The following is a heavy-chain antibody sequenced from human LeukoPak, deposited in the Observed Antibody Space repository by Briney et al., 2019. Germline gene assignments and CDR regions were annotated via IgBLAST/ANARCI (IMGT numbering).Heavy chain of an antibody. Sequence: SETLSLTCTVSGGSISSYYWSWIRQPPGKGLEWIGYIYYSGSTNYNPSLKSRVTISVDTSKNQFSLKLSSVTAADTAVYYCARDVPNRSYCSSTSCSPRDYFDYWGQGTLVTVSS. D-gene: IGHD2-2*01. CDR2: IYYSGST. J-gene: IGHJ4*02. CDR1: GGSISSYY. CDR3: ARDVPNRSYCSSTSCSPRDYFDY. V-gene: IGHV4-59*12.